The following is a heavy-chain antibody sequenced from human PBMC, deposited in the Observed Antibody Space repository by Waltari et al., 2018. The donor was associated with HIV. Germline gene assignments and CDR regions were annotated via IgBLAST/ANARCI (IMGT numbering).Heavy chain of an antibody. V-gene: IGHV4-38-2*02. D-gene: IGHD6-13*01. J-gene: IGHJ4*02. CDR2: IYHSGST. CDR1: GYSISSGYY. CDR3: AREGYSSSWYYFDY. Sequence: QVQLQESGPGLVKPSETLSLTCAVSGYSISSGYYWGWIRQPPGKGLEWIGSIYHSGSTYYNPSLKSRVTISVDTSKNQFSLKLSSVTAADTAVYYCAREGYSSSWYYFDYWGQGTLVTVSS.